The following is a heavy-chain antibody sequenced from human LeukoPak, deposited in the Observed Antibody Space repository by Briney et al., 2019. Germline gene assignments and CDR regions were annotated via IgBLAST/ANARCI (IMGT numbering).Heavy chain of an antibody. J-gene: IGHJ4*02. CDR1: GVSISSYS. D-gene: IGHD4-17*01. CDR2: IYHSGNT. V-gene: IGHV4-4*07. CDR3: ARVQTTVLAPAV. Sequence: ASETLSLTCTVSGVSISSYSWSWIRLPAGKGLEWIGSIYHSGNTYYNPSLKSRVTISIDASKNQFSLNLSSVTAADTALYYCARVQTTVLAPAVWGLGTLVTVSS.